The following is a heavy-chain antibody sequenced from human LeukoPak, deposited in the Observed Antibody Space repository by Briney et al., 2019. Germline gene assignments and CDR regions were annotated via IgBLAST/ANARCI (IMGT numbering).Heavy chain of an antibody. D-gene: IGHD3-9*01. CDR2: ISAYNGNT. CDR1: GYTFTSYG. Sequence: GASVKVSCKASGYTFTSYGISWVRRAPGQGLEWMGWISAYNGNTAYAQKLQGRLTMTTDTSTSTAYMELRSLRSGDTAVYYCAIHLGDYYDILTGYSPWSYGMDVWGQGTTVTVSS. J-gene: IGHJ6*02. V-gene: IGHV1-18*01. CDR3: AIHLGDYYDILTGYSPWSYGMDV.